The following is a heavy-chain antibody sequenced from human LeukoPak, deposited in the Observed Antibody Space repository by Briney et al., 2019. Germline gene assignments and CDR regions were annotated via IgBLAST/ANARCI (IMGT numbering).Heavy chain of an antibody. CDR2: IYSGGST. J-gene: IGHJ6*02. D-gene: IGHD6-19*01. Sequence: GGSLRLSCAASGFTVSSNYMSWVRQAPGKGLEWVSVIYSGGSTYYADSVKGRFTISRDNSKNTLHLQMNSLRAEDTAVYYCARDRGSSGWSRGYYYYGMDVWGQGTTVTVSS. CDR1: GFTVSSNY. CDR3: ARDRGSSGWSRGYYYYGMDV. V-gene: IGHV3-53*01.